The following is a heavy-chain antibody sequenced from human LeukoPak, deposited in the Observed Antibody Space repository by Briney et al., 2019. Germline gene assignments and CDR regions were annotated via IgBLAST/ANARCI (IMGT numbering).Heavy chain of an antibody. V-gene: IGHV3-21*01. CDR3: ARGLAAAGTRGPY. D-gene: IGHD6-13*01. CDR2: ISSSGSYI. J-gene: IGHJ4*02. CDR1: GFTFSSYS. Sequence: GGSLRLSCAASGFTFSSYSMNWVRQAPGKGLEWVSSISSSGSYIYYADSVKGRFTISRDNAKNSLYLQMNSLRADDTAVYYCARGLAAAGTRGPYWGQGTLVTVSS.